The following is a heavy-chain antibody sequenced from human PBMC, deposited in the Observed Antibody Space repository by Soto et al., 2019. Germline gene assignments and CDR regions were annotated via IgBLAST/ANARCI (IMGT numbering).Heavy chain of an antibody. Sequence: EVQLVESGGGLVQPGGSLRLSCAASGFTFSSYDMHWVRQATGKGLEWVSAIGTAGDTYYPGSVKGRFTISRENAKNSLYLQMNSLRAEDTAVYYCARNPLVGDYGMDVWGQGTTVTDSS. V-gene: IGHV3-13*01. J-gene: IGHJ6*02. CDR3: ARNPLVGDYGMDV. D-gene: IGHD1-26*01. CDR2: IGTAGDT. CDR1: GFTFSSYD.